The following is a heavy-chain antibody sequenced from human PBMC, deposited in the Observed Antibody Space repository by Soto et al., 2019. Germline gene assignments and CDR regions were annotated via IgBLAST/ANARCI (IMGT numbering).Heavy chain of an antibody. V-gene: IGHV3-30-3*01. D-gene: IGHD5-12*01. CDR3: ARDREGYSGFDYPAY. Sequence: QVQLVESGGGVVQPGRSLRLSCAASGLTFSRYAMHWVRQAPGKGLEWVAIISYGGGNKYYADSVRGRFTISRDNSNNTLYLQMNRLRAEDTAVYYCARDREGYSGFDYPAYWGQGTLVTVSS. CDR2: ISYGGGNK. CDR1: GLTFSRYA. J-gene: IGHJ4*02.